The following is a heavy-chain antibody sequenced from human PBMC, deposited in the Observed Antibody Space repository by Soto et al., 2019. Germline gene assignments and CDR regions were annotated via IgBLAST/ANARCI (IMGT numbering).Heavy chain of an antibody. V-gene: IGHV3-23*01. D-gene: IGHD2-2*01. CDR2: ISGSGGST. Sequence: EVQLLESGGGLVQPGGSLRLSCAASGFTFSSYAMSWVCQAPGKGLEWVSAISGSGGSTYYADSVKGRFTISRDNSKNTLYLQMNSLRAEDTALYYCAKDRRRGYCSSTSCSNWFDPWGQGTLVTVSS. CDR1: GFTFSSYA. CDR3: AKDRRRGYCSSTSCSNWFDP. J-gene: IGHJ5*02.